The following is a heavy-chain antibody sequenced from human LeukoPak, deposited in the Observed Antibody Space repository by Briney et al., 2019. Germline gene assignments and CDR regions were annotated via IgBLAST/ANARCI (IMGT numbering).Heavy chain of an antibody. Sequence: PSETLSLTCAVYGGSFSGYYWSWVRQPPGKGLEWIGEINHSGSTNYNPSLKSRGTLSVDTYKNQFSLYLSTVTAADTAVYYCARASRAARLHYWGQGTLVTVSS. V-gene: IGHV4-34*01. CDR3: ARASRAARLHY. J-gene: IGHJ4*02. D-gene: IGHD6-13*01. CDR1: GGSFSGYY. CDR2: INHSGST.